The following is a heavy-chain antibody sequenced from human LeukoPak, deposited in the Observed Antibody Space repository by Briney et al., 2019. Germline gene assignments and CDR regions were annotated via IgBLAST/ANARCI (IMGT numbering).Heavy chain of an antibody. CDR2: IYYRGGT. V-gene: IGHV4-59*08. D-gene: IGHD3-9*01. J-gene: IGHJ4*02. Sequence: TPETLSLTCTVSGGSISSYYWSWIRQPPGKGLEWIGNIYYRGGTNYNPSLKSRLTISVDTSKNQFSLKLSSVTAADTAVYYCATSKLQIFPFDYWGQG. CDR1: GGSISSYY. CDR3: ATSKLQIFPFDY.